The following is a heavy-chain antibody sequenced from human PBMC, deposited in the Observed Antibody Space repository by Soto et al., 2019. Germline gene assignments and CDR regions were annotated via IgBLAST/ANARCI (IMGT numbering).Heavy chain of an antibody. Sequence: GGSLRLSCAASGFTFSSYGMHWVRQAPGKGLEWVAVISYDGSNKYYADSVKGRFTISRDNSKNTLYLQMNSLRAEDTAVYYCAKEPEPIVQMYYFDYWGQGTLVTVSS. CDR2: ISYDGSNK. V-gene: IGHV3-30*18. CDR1: GFTFSSYG. CDR3: AKEPEPIVQMYYFDY. D-gene: IGHD2-8*01. J-gene: IGHJ4*02.